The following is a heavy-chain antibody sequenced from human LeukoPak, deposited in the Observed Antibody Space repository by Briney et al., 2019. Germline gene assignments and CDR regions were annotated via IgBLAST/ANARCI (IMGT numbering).Heavy chain of an antibody. CDR1: GFTFSDNW. CDR2: INIDGSST. CDR3: AKEPREYCSSTSCPNWFDS. J-gene: IGHJ5*01. V-gene: IGHV3-74*01. D-gene: IGHD2-2*01. Sequence: PGGSLRLSCEASGFTFSDNWVHWVRQAPGKGLVWVSRINIDGSSTTYADSVKGRFTISRDNSENTLFLQMNSLRAEDTAVYYCAKEPREYCSSTSCPNWFDSWGQGTLVTVSS.